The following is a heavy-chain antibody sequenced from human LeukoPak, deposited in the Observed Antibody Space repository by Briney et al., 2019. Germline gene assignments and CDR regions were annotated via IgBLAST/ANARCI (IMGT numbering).Heavy chain of an antibody. CDR3: ARGDYYDSSGYLAWYFDL. D-gene: IGHD3-22*01. Sequence: ASAKVSCKASGYTFTSYGISWVRQAPGQGLEWMGWISAYNGNTNYAQKLQGRVTMTTDTSTSTAYMELRSLRSDDTAVYYCARGDYYDSSGYLAWYFDLWGRGTLVTVSS. J-gene: IGHJ2*01. CDR2: ISAYNGNT. CDR1: GYTFTSYG. V-gene: IGHV1-18*01.